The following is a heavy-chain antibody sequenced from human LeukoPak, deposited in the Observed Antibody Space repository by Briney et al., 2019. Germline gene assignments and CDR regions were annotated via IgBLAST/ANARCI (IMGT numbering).Heavy chain of an antibody. D-gene: IGHD2-15*01. J-gene: IGHJ4*02. Sequence: GGSLRLSCTVSGFTVSSNCMSWVRQAPGKGLEWVSFIYGGGNTHYSDSVQGRFTTSRDNSKNNRYLQMNNLRAEDPAAYHCATRAGAYSHRYDSWGQGTLVTVSS. CDR2: IYGGGNT. CDR1: GFTVSSNC. CDR3: ATRAGAYSHRYDS. V-gene: IGHV3-53*01.